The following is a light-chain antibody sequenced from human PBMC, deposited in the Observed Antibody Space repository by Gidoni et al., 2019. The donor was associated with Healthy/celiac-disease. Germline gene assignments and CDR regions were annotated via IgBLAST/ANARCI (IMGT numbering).Light chain of an antibody. J-gene: IGLJ2*01. CDR1: ALPMQY. V-gene: IGLV3-25*02. CDR2: NDS. Sequence: SYELTTPPSVSVAPGQTDKITCSGDALPMQYAYWYQQKPGQAPVLVIYNDSERPSGIPGRFSGFSSGIIVTITISGVQAVEEADYYCHSAVSSDTYLVVFGGGTKLTVL. CDR3: HSAVSSDTYLVV.